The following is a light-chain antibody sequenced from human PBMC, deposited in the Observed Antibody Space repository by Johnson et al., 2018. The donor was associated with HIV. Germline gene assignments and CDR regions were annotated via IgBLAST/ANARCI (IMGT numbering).Light chain of an antibody. Sequence: QSVLTQPPSVSAAPGQKVTISCSGSSSNIGNNYVSWYQQLPGTAPKLLIYDNNKRPSGIPDRFSGSKSGTSATLGITGLQTGDEADYYCGTWDSSLSAGESVVGTGTKVTV. CDR3: GTWDSSLSAGESV. V-gene: IGLV1-51*01. J-gene: IGLJ1*01. CDR1: SSNIGNNY. CDR2: DNN.